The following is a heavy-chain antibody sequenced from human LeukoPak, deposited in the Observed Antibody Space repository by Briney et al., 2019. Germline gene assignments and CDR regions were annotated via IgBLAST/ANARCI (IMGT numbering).Heavy chain of an antibody. CDR2: ISDSGQSP. CDR3: AKDWMLDDYGDYFNWFDP. D-gene: IGHD4-17*01. V-gene: IGHV3-23*01. CDR1: GFTFRNYA. Sequence: GGSLRLSCEASGFTFRNYAMNWVRQSPGEELEYVSGISDSGQSPYYTASVRGRFTISRDNSKNTLYLQMNSLRAEDTAVYYCAKDWMLDDYGDYFNWFDPWGQGTLVTVSS. J-gene: IGHJ5*02.